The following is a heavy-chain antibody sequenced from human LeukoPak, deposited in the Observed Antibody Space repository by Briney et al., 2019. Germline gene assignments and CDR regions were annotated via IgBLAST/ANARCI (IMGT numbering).Heavy chain of an antibody. CDR1: GSTFDDYA. J-gene: IGHJ6*02. CDR2: ISWNSGSI. V-gene: IGHV3-9*01. Sequence: PGGSLRLSCAASGSTFDDYAMHWVRQAPGKGLEWVSGISWNSGSIGYADSVKGRFTISRDNAKNSLYLQLNSLRAEDTALYYCAKGDTAMVYYYYGMDVWGQGTTVTVSS. CDR3: AKGDTAMVYYYYGMDV. D-gene: IGHD5-18*01.